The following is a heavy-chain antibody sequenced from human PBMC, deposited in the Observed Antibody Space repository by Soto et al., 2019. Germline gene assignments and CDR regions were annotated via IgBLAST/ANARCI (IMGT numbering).Heavy chain of an antibody. J-gene: IGHJ4*01. V-gene: IGHV4-39*01. D-gene: IGHD5-12*01. CDR3: VGDPVLSGYDQSSDY. Sequence: QLQLQESGPGLVKPSETLSLTCTVSGGSISSSSYYWGWIRQPPGKGLEWIGSIYYSGSTYYNPSLKSRVTISVDTSKIQFSLTLCSVTAADTAVYYCVGDPVLSGYDQSSDYCVQGTLVTVSS. CDR2: IYYSGST. CDR1: GGSISSSSYY.